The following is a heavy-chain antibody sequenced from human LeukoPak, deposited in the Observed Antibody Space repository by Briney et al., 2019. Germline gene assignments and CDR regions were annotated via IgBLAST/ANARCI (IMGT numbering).Heavy chain of an antibody. CDR3: ARGGLDGSFDY. V-gene: IGHV3-48*01. CDR1: GFIFSDYS. D-gene: IGHD5-24*01. CDR2: ISSSSGNI. Sequence: PGGSLRLSCATSGFIFSDYSMNWVRQAPGKGLEWVSYISSSSGNIYYADSVKGRFTISTDNAKNSLYLQMNSLRAEDTAVYYCARGGLDGSFDYWGQGTLVTVSS. J-gene: IGHJ4*02.